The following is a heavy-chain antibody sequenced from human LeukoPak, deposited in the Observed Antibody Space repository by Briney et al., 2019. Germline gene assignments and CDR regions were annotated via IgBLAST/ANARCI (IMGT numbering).Heavy chain of an antibody. CDR1: GFTFSDSA. Sequence: PGGSLRLSCAGSGFTFSDSAMHWVRQAPGKGLDWVAVIWSDGSKTYYTDSVKGRFTISRDNSKNTLCLQMFSLRVEDSAVYYCARGWAVTANPNWFDPWGQGTLVSVSS. V-gene: IGHV3-33*01. CDR3: ARGWAVTANPNWFDP. D-gene: IGHD2-21*02. CDR2: IWSDGSKT. J-gene: IGHJ5*02.